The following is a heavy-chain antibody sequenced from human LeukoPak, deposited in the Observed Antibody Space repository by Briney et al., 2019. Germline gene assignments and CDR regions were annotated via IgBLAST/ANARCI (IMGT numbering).Heavy chain of an antibody. D-gene: IGHD6-13*01. Sequence: ASVKVSCKASVYTFTNYGISWVRQAPGQGLEWMGWISAYNGNTNYAQKFQGRVTMTTDTSTSTAYMELRSLRSDDTAVYYCARVFRQHLVQPPGYWGQGTLVTVSS. CDR3: ARVFRQHLVQPPGY. CDR2: ISAYNGNT. CDR1: VYTFTNYG. V-gene: IGHV1-18*01. J-gene: IGHJ4*02.